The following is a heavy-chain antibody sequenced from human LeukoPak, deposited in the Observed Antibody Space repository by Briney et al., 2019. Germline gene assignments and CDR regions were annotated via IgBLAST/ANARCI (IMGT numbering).Heavy chain of an antibody. V-gene: IGHV1-2*02. J-gene: IGHJ4*02. D-gene: IGHD5-18*01. CDR2: INPNSGGT. Sequence: ASVKVSCKASGYTFTGYYTHWVRQAPGQGLEWMGWINPNSGGTNYAQKFQGRVTITADKSTSTAYMELSSLRSEDTAVYCCARGVGGYSYGSFDYWGQGTLVTVSS. CDR1: GYTFTGYY. CDR3: ARGVGGYSYGSFDY.